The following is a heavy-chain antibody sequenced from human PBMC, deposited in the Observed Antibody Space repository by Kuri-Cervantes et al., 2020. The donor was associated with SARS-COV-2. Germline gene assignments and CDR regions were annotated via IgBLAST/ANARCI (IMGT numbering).Heavy chain of an antibody. J-gene: IGHJ4*02. Sequence: SETLSLTCAFYGESFSGYYWNWIRQSPGKGLEWIGEVNHRGSTNYNPSLKSRVTISVDTSKNQFSLKLSSVTAADTAVYYCARQIVLVPAAIGDPWPSLDYWGQGTLVTVSS. D-gene: IGHD2-2*01. CDR2: VNHRGST. CDR1: GESFSGYY. V-gene: IGHV4-34*01. CDR3: ARQIVLVPAAIGDPWPSLDY.